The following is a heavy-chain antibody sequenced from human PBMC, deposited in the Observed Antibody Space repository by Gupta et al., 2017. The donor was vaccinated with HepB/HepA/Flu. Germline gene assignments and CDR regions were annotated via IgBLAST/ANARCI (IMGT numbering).Heavy chain of an antibody. V-gene: IGHV3-48*02. CDR1: VSTFRPYR. CDR2: ISSDSTTI. J-gene: IGHJ4*02. CDR3: AREGLMAFFDY. D-gene: IGHD2-8*01. Sequence: EVQPADSGGVVVQSGASMELSCAAAVSTFRPYRLNCVRQAPGKGLEWISYISSDSTTIVYADSIKRRFTISRDNAKSSLFLQINRLRDEDTAVYYCAREGLMAFFDYWGQGILVTVSS.